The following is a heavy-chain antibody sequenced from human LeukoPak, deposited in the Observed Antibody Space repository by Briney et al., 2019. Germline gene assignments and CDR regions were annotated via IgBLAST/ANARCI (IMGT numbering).Heavy chain of an antibody. Sequence: ASQTLSLTCTVSGDSISSGDYYWSWIRQPAGKGLEWIGRISSSGSTNYNPSLKSRVTISVDTSKNQFSLKLSSVTAADTAVYFCARGPYSYDSSGAFDIWGQGTMVTVSS. CDR1: GDSISSGDYY. CDR2: ISSSGST. J-gene: IGHJ3*02. D-gene: IGHD3-22*01. V-gene: IGHV4-61*02. CDR3: ARGPYSYDSSGAFDI.